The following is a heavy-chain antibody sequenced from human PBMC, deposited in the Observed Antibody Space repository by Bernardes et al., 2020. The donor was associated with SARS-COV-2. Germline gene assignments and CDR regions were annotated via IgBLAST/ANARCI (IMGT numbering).Heavy chain of an antibody. Sequence: GGSLRLSCAASGFRFSNYCVSWVRQAPGKGLEWVANMKQDASEIYYMDSVKGRFTISRDNAKNSLYLQMNSLRAEDTAVYYCARARTPAFDFWGQGTLVTVSS. CDR3: ARARTPAFDF. J-gene: IGHJ4*02. CDR1: GFRFSNYC. V-gene: IGHV3-7*01. CDR2: MKQDASEI.